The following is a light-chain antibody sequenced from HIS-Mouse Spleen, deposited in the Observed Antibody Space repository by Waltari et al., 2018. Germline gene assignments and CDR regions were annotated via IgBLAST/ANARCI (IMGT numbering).Light chain of an antibody. V-gene: IGLV3-10*01. CDR1: ALPKKY. CDR3: YSTDSSGNHRRV. Sequence: SYELTQPPSVSVPPGQTARNTCHGDALPKKYAYCNHEKSGQAPLLFIYQDSKRPSGIPERFSGSSSGTMATLTISGAQVEDEADYYCYSTDSSGNHRRVFGGGTKLTVL. J-gene: IGLJ3*02. CDR2: QDS.